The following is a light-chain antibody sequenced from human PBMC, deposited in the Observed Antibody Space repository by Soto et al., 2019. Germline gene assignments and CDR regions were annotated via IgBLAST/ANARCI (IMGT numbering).Light chain of an antibody. J-gene: IGKJ2*01. Sequence: EIVMTQSPATLSVSPGERATLSCRASQSVSSNLAWYQQKPGQAPRLLIYGASTRATGIPARFSGSGSGTGFTLTISSVQPDDFATYHCQQYDTFPHTFGQGTTVDIK. CDR2: GAS. CDR1: QSVSSN. V-gene: IGKV3-15*01. CDR3: QQYDTFPHT.